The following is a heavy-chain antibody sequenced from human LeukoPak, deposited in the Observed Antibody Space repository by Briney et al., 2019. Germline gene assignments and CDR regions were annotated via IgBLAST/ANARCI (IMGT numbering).Heavy chain of an antibody. CDR2: IVVGSGNT. V-gene: IGHV1-58*01. CDR1: GFTFTSSA. Sequence: GASVKLSCTAAGFTFTSSAFRWVRLARGQRLEWIGWIVVGSGNTNYAQKFQERVTITRDMSTSRAYMELSSLRSEDTAVYYCAAVHVGANYYFDHWGQGPLVTVSS. J-gene: IGHJ4*02. CDR3: AAVHVGANYYFDH. D-gene: IGHD1-26*01.